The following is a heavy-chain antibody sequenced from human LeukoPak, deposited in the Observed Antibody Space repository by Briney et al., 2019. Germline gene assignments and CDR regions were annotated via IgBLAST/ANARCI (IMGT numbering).Heavy chain of an antibody. CDR3: ARDFWSGTHLDY. J-gene: IGHJ4*02. Sequence: ASVKVSCKASGYTFTSYGISWVRQAPGQGLEWMGWIGAYNGNTNYAQKLQGRVTMTTDTSTSTAYMELRSLRSDDTAVYYCARDFWSGTHLDYWGQGTLVTVSS. CDR1: GYTFTSYG. V-gene: IGHV1-18*01. CDR2: IGAYNGNT. D-gene: IGHD3-3*01.